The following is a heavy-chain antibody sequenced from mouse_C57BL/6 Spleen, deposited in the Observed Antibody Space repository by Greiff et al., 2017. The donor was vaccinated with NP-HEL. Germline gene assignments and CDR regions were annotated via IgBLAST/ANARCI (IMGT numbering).Heavy chain of an antibody. D-gene: IGHD3-3*01. CDR1: GYAFSSSW. Sequence: VQLVESGPELVKPGASVKISCKASGYAFSSSWMNWVKQRPGKGLEWIGRIYPGDGDTNYNGKFKGKATLTADKSSSTAYMQLSSLTSEDTAVYFCARGGGARRWCFEVWGTGTTVTVSS. CDR2: IYPGDGDT. V-gene: IGHV1-82*01. J-gene: IGHJ1*03. CDR3: ARGGGARRWCFEV.